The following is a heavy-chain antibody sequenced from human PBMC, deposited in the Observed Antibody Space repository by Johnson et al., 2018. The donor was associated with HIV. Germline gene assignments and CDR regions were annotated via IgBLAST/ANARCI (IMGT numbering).Heavy chain of an antibody. J-gene: IGHJ3*02. V-gene: IGHV3-66*01. CDR2: IYSGGST. Sequence: VQLVESGGGLVQPGGSLRLSCAASGFTVSNKYMSWVRQAPGKGPEWVSVIYSGGSTYYADSVKGRFTISRDNSKNTLYLQMNSLRAEDTAVYYCARGPYYYDNFGFFGAFDIWGQGTVVTVSS. D-gene: IGHD3-22*01. CDR3: ARGPYYYDNFGFFGAFDI. CDR1: GFTVSNKY.